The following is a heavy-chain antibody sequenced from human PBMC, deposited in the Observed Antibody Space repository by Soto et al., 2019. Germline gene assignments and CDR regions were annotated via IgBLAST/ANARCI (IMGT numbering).Heavy chain of an antibody. CDR1: GYTFTDYY. CDR2: INPNSGGT. V-gene: IGHV1-2*02. CDR3: ARGGNCNYWSYFDS. Sequence: QVQLVQSGAEVKKPGASLKVSCKTSGYTFTDYYLHWVRQAPGQGLEWMGWINPNSGGTYFAQRFQGRVTMNRGTSISTAYMELSRLRSDDTAVYYCARGGNCNYWSYFDSWGQGTLITVSS. J-gene: IGHJ4*02. D-gene: IGHD1-7*01.